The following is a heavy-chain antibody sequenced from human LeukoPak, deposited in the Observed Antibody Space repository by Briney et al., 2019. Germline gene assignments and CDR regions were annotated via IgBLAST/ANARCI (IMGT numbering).Heavy chain of an antibody. D-gene: IGHD6-25*01. V-gene: IGHV3-23*01. CDR1: GFTFSSYA. CDR2: ISDSGGST. Sequence: PGGSLRLSCAASGFTFSSYAMSWVRQAPGKGLEWVSGISDSGGSTYYADSVKGRLTISRDNSKNTLYLQMNSLRAEDTAVYYCAKDPIAAGQYYYYGMDVWGQGTTVTVSS. J-gene: IGHJ6*02. CDR3: AKDPIAAGQYYYYGMDV.